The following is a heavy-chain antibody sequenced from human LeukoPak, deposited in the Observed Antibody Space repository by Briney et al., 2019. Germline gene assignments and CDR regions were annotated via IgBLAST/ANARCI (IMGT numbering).Heavy chain of an antibody. V-gene: IGHV3-23*01. Sequence: GGSLRLSCAASGFTFSSYAMSWVRQAPGKGLEWVSAISGSGGSTYYADSVKGRFTISRDNSKNTLYLQMNSLRAEDTAVYYCAKAGGITMVRGVIITVDAFDIWGQGTMVTVSS. CDR2: ISGSGGST. D-gene: IGHD3-10*01. CDR3: AKAGGITMVRGVIITVDAFDI. CDR1: GFTFSSYA. J-gene: IGHJ3*02.